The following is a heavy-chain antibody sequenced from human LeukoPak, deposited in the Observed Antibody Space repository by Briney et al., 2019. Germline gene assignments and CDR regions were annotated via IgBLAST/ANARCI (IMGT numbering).Heavy chain of an antibody. Sequence: PGGSLKLSCAASGFTFSGSAMHWVRQASGKGLEWVGRIRSKANSYATAYAASVKGRFTISRDDSKNTAYLQMNSLKTEDTAVYYCTRLYLLDYFDYWGQGTLVTVSS. CDR2: IRSKANSYAT. V-gene: IGHV3-73*01. CDR3: TRLYLLDYFDY. CDR1: GFTFSGSA. D-gene: IGHD3-10*01. J-gene: IGHJ4*02.